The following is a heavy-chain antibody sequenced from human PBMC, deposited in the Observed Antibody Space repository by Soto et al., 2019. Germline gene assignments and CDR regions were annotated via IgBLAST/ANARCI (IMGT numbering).Heavy chain of an antibody. CDR1: GGTFSSYA. J-gene: IGHJ3*02. Sequence: SVKVSCKASGGTFSSYAISWVRQAPGQGLEWMGGIIPIFGTANYAQKFQGRVTITADESTSTAYMELSSLRSDDTAVYRCGRGRPTSGRAYGLDIWGQGTVVTVSS. CDR3: GRGRPTSGRAYGLDI. D-gene: IGHD4-17*01. CDR2: IIPIFGTA. V-gene: IGHV1-69*13.